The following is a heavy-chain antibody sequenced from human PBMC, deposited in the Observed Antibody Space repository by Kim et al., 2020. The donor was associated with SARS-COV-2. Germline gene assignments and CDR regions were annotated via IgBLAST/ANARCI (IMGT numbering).Heavy chain of an antibody. CDR2: INPSGGST. D-gene: IGHD3-22*01. Sequence: ASVKVSCKASGYTFTSYYMHWVRQAPGQGLEWMGIINPSGGSTSYAQKFQGRVTMTRDTSTSTVYMELSSLRSEDTAVYYCARGGVTDYYDSSGDFDYWGQGTLVTVSS. CDR3: ARGGVTDYYDSSGDFDY. J-gene: IGHJ4*02. V-gene: IGHV1-46*01. CDR1: GYTFTSYY.